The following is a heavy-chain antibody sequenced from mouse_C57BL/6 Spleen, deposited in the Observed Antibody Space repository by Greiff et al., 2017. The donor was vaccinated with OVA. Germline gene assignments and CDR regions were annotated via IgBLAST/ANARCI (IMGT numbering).Heavy chain of an antibody. CDR1: GCTFTSYG. CDR3: ARIYYDYDGVFDY. V-gene: IGHV1-81*01. D-gene: IGHD2-4*01. Sequence: VQLQESGAELARPGASVKLSCKASGCTFTSYGISWVKQRTGQGLEWIGEIYPRSGNTYYNEKFKGKATLTADKSSSTAYMELRSLTSEDSAVYFCARIYYDYDGVFDYWGQGTTLTVSS. J-gene: IGHJ2*01. CDR2: IYPRSGNT.